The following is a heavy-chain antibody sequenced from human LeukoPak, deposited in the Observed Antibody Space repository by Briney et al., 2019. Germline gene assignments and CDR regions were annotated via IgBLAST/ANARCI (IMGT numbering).Heavy chain of an antibody. V-gene: IGHV4-59*01. J-gene: IGHJ6*02. CDR3: ARAVRAGGGYGMDV. CDR1: GGSISSYY. Sequence: SETLSLTCTVSGGSISSYYWSWIRQPPGQGLGWIGYIYYSGSTNYNPSLKSRVTISVDTSKNQFSLNLSSVTAADTAVYYCARAVRAGGGYGMDVWGQGTTVTVSS. CDR2: IYYSGST. D-gene: IGHD3-16*01.